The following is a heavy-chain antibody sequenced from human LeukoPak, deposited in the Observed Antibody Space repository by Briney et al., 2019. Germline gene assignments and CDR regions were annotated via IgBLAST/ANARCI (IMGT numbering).Heavy chain of an antibody. CDR3: ARQSGGVYGDYDVAGMDV. CDR1: GYSFTSYW. CDR2: IYPGDSDT. Sequence: GESLKISCQGSGYSFTSYWIGWVRPVPGKGLGWMGIIYPGDSDTRYSPSFQGQVTISADKSISPAYLQWSSLKASDTAMYYCARQSGGVYGDYDVAGMDVWGQGTTVTVSS. V-gene: IGHV5-51*01. D-gene: IGHD4-17*01. J-gene: IGHJ6*02.